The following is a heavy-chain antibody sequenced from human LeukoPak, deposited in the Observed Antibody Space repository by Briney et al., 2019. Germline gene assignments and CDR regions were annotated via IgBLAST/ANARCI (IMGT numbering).Heavy chain of an antibody. D-gene: IGHD3-16*01. CDR2: FYYSGTS. CDR1: GGSISDYY. V-gene: IGHV4-59*08. CDR3: ARHYYGDVYYFDP. J-gene: IGHJ4*02. Sequence: SETLSLTCTVSGGSISDYYWSWLRQSPGKGLEWIGYFYYSGTSRYNPSLKSRVTFSPGTSENHFSLKLTSVTAADTAVYYCARHYYGDVYYFDPWGQGTLVTVSS.